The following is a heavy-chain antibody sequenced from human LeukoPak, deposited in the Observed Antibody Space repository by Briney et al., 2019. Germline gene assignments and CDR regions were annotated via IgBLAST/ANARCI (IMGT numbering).Heavy chain of an antibody. CDR2: IYYSGST. D-gene: IGHD3-9*01. CDR1: GGSISSYY. CDR3: AGADDILTGYFAFDI. Sequence: SETLSLTCTVSGGSISSYYWSWIRQPPGKGLEWIGYIYYSGSTNYNPSLKSRVTISVDTSKNQFSLKLSSVTAADTAVYYCAGADDILTGYFAFDIWGQGTMVTVSS. J-gene: IGHJ3*02. V-gene: IGHV4-59*08.